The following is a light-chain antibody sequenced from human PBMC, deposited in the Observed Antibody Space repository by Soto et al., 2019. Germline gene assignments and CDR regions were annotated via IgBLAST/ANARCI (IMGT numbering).Light chain of an antibody. J-gene: IGKJ5*01. CDR3: QQRSNWPPIT. CDR2: GAS. V-gene: IGKV3D-20*02. Sequence: EIVLTQSPGTLSLSPGEGATLSFMASQSISGNYLAWYQQKPGQAPRLIIFGASTRATGFPARFSGSGSGTEFTLTISSLEPEDFAVYYCQQRSNWPPITFGQGTRLEIK. CDR1: QSISGNY.